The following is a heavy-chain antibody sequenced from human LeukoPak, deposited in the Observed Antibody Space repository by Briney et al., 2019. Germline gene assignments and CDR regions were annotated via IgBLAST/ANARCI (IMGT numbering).Heavy chain of an antibody. J-gene: IGHJ3*02. V-gene: IGHV3-9*01. CDR3: ASTLPTDDAFDI. CDR2: ISWNSGSI. CDR1: GFTFDDYA. Sequence: PGGSLRLSCAASGFTFDDYAMHWVRQAPGKGLEWVSGISWNSGSIGYADTVKGRFTISRDNAKNSLYLQMNSLRAEDTAVYYCASTLPTDDAFDIWGQGTMVTVSS.